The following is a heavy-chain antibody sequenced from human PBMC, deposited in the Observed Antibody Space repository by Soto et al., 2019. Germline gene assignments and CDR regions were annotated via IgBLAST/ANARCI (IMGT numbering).Heavy chain of an antibody. CDR1: GFTFSSYG. Sequence: GGSLRLSCAASGFTFSSYGMHWVRQAPGNGLEFVAVIWYYLSNKYYADSVKGRFTISRYSSKKTLYLQMNSLRAYHTAVYYCTTDQPRYGSESQVLDYWGQGTLVTVSS. D-gene: IGHD3-10*01. CDR3: TTDQPRYGSESQVLDY. J-gene: IGHJ4*02. CDR2: IWYYLSNK. V-gene: IGHV3-33*01.